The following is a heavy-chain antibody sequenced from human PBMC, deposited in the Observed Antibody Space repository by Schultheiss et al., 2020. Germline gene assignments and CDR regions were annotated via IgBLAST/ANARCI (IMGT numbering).Heavy chain of an antibody. CDR1: GFPFNAYG. D-gene: IGHD6-6*01. CDR3: ARQRFSSSHRVDY. Sequence: GESLKISCAASGFPFNAYGMLWVRQVPGRGLDWVGIVWYDGTNKYYADSVKGRFTISRDNSKNTLYLQMNSLRVEDTAVYYCARQRFSSSHRVDYWGQGTLVTVSS. J-gene: IGHJ4*02. V-gene: IGHV3-33*01. CDR2: VWYDGTNK.